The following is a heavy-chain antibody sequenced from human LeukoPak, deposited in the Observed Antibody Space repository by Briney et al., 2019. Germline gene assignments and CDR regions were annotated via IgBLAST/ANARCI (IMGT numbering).Heavy chain of an antibody. V-gene: IGHV1-2*02. CDR3: ARGAFIAAADSYNWFDP. J-gene: IGHJ5*02. CDR1: GYTFTGYY. Sequence: GASVKVSCKASGYTFTGYYMHWVRQAPGQGLEWMGWINPNSGGTNYAQKFQGRVTMTRDTSISTAYMELSRLRSDDTAVYYCARGAFIAAADSYNWFDPWGQGTLVTVSS. CDR2: INPNSGGT. D-gene: IGHD6-13*01.